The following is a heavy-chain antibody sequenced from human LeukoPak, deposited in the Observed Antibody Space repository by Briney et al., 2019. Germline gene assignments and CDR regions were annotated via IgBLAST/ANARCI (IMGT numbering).Heavy chain of an antibody. CDR2: ISYDGSNK. D-gene: IGHD2-2*01. J-gene: IGHJ4*02. V-gene: IGHV3-30*04. Sequence: PGRSLRLSCAASGFTFSSYAMHWVRQAPGKGLEWVAVISYDGSNKYYADSVKGRFTISRDNSKNTLYLQMNSLRAEDMAVYYCTHGSMYQLDYWGQGTLVTVSS. CDR1: GFTFSSYA. CDR3: THGSMYQLDY.